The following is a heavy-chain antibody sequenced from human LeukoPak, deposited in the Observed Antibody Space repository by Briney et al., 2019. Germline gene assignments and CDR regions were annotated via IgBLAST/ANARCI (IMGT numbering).Heavy chain of an antibody. Sequence: ASVKVSCKASGYTFTSYVGWVRQAPGQGLEWMGWISAYNGNTNYAQKLQGRVTMTTDTSTSTAYMELRSLRSDDTAVYYCASGEVVAHRTVGDYFDYWGQGTLVTVSS. V-gene: IGHV1-18*01. D-gene: IGHD2-2*01. CDR1: GYTFTSY. CDR2: ISAYNGNT. CDR3: ASGEVVAHRTVGDYFDY. J-gene: IGHJ4*02.